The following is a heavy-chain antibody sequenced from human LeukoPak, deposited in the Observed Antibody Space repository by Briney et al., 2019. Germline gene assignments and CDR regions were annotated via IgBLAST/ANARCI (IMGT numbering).Heavy chain of an antibody. J-gene: IGHJ4*02. D-gene: IGHD1-26*01. CDR2: VYYSGIT. V-gene: IGHV4-59*01. CDR3: ARDWSGSYSTFDY. Sequence: PSETLSLTCTVSSGSISNYYWTWIRQPPGKGLEWIGYVYYSGITNYNPSLKSRVTISVDTSKNQFSLKLSSVTAADTAVYYCARDWSGSYSTFDYWGQGTLVTVSS. CDR1: SGSISNYY.